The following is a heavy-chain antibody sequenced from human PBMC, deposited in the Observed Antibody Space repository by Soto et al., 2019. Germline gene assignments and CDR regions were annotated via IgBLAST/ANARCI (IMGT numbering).Heavy chain of an antibody. Sequence: ASVKVSCKASGYTFTGYYMHWVRQAPGQGLEWMGWINPNSGGTNYAQKFQGWVTMTRDTSISTAYMELSRLRSDDTAVYYCATVRQPNYYGMDVWAKGTTVPVSS. V-gene: IGHV1-2*04. J-gene: IGHJ6*04. CDR2: INPNSGGT. CDR1: GYTFTGYY. D-gene: IGHD4-17*01. CDR3: ATVRQPNYYGMDV.